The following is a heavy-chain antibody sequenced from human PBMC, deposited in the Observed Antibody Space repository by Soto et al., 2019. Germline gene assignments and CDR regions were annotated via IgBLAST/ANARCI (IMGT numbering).Heavy chain of an antibody. V-gene: IGHV4-34*01. D-gene: IGHD3-10*01. CDR1: GGSFVGYC. CDR2: IKHGGST. J-gene: IGHJ4*02. CDR3: ARRGRPLLNY. Sequence: SVTLSRTCSVYGGSFVGYCCSCHRQPPGKGPECIGQIKHGGSTNYTPSLKSRGTISVDTSKNQFSLKMSSVPAAPTAVYYWARRGRPLLNYKGQRTLETV.